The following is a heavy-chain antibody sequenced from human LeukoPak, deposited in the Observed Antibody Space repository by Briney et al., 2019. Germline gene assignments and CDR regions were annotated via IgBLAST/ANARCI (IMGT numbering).Heavy chain of an antibody. Sequence: SQTLSLTCTVSGGSISSGSSYWSWIRQPAGKGLEWIGRIYTSGSTNYNPSLKSRVTISVDTSKNQFSLKLSSVTAADTAVNYCARGPKYSSGWEDWGQGTLVTVSS. CDR1: GGSISSGSSY. CDR3: ARGPKYSSGWED. V-gene: IGHV4-61*02. D-gene: IGHD6-19*01. CDR2: IYTSGST. J-gene: IGHJ4*02.